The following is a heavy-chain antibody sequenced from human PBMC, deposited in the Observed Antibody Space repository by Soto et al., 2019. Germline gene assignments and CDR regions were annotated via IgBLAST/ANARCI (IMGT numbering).Heavy chain of an antibody. V-gene: IGHV3-30*18. D-gene: IGHD6-25*01. CDR3: VKDRRPNYYYGMAV. Sequence: PGGSLRLSCAASGFTFSSYGMHWVRQAPGKGLEWVAVISYDGSNKYYADSVKGRFTISRDNSKNTLYLQMNSLRAEDTAVYYFVKDRRPNYYYGMAVSGQGTTVIVSS. J-gene: IGHJ6*02. CDR2: ISYDGSNK. CDR1: GFTFSSYG.